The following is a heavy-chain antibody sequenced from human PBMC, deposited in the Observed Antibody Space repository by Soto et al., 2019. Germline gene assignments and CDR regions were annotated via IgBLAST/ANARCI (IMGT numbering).Heavy chain of an antibody. V-gene: IGHV3-7*04. CDR3: SGGLGDAF. Sequence: EVHLVESGGGLVQTGGSLRLSCAISESTVSRDWMNWVRQAPGKGLEWVAHINQDGSEKYYVDSVKGRFTISRDNAKKSLYLQMISLRAGDTAMYYCSGGLGDAFWGQGTLVTVSS. J-gene: IGHJ4*02. CDR2: INQDGSEK. CDR1: ESTVSRDW. D-gene: IGHD1-26*01.